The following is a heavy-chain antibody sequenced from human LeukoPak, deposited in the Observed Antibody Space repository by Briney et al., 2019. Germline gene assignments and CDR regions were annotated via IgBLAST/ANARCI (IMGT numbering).Heavy chain of an antibody. CDR3: ARDGVVVPAAIRYYYYYMDV. CDR2: IYTSGST. D-gene: IGHD2-2*01. J-gene: IGHJ6*03. V-gene: IGHV4-61*02. Sequence: SQTLSLTCTVSGGSISSGSYYWSWIRQPAGKGLEGIVRIYTSGSTNYNPSLKRRVTISVDTSKNQFSLKLSSVTAADTAVYYCARDGVVVPAAIRYYYYYMDVWGKGTTVTVSS. CDR1: GGSISSGSYY.